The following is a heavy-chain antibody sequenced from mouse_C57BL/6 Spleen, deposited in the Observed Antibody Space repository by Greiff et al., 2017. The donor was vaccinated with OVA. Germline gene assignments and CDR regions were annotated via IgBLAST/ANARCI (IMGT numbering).Heavy chain of an antibody. CDR2: INPYNGDT. D-gene: IGHD1-1*01. Sequence: VQLKHSGPELVKPGDSVKISCKASGYSFTGYFMNWVMQSHGKSLEWIGRINPYNGDTFYNQKFKGKATLTVDKSASTAHMELRSLTSEDSAVYYCASENYYGSSYAMDYWGQGTSVTVSS. J-gene: IGHJ4*01. V-gene: IGHV1-20*01. CDR3: ASENYYGSSYAMDY. CDR1: GYSFTGYF.